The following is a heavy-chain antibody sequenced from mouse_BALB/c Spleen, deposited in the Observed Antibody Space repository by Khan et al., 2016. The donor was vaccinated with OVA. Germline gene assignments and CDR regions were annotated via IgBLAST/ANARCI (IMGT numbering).Heavy chain of an antibody. Sequence: QMQLEESGPGLVAPSQSLSITCTISGFSLTNYGIHWVRQPPGKGLEWLVVIWSDGSTTYNSTLKSRLSITKDNSKSQVFLKMNSLQTDYTAMYYCARQPYYHYYVLDYGGQGTSVTVSS. V-gene: IGHV2-6-1*01. CDR3: ARQPYYHYYVLDY. J-gene: IGHJ4*01. D-gene: IGHD2-10*01. CDR1: GFSLTNYG. CDR2: IWSDGST.